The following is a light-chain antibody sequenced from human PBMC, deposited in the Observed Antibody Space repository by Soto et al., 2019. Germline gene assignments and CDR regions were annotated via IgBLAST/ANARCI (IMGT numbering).Light chain of an antibody. V-gene: IGKV1-9*01. J-gene: IGKJ2*01. CDR3: QQRNSYPYT. Sequence: DIQLTQSPSFLSASVGDRVTITCRASQGISSYLAWYQQEPGKAPKLLIYVASTLQSGVPSRFSGSGSGTEFTLTISSLQPEDFATYYCQQRNSYPYTFGQGTKLEIK. CDR2: VAS. CDR1: QGISSY.